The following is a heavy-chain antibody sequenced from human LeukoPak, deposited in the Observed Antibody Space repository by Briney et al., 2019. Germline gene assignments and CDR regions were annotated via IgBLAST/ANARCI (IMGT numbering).Heavy chain of an antibody. V-gene: IGHV4-31*03. D-gene: IGHD3-3*01. CDR1: GGSISSGGYY. Sequence: SETLSLTCTVSGGSISSGGYYWSWIRQHPGKGLEWIGYIYYSGSTSYNPSLKSRVTISVDTSKNQFSLKLSSVTAADMAVYYCARGSGFLDYNWFDPWGQGTLVTVSS. CDR2: IYYSGST. J-gene: IGHJ5*02. CDR3: ARGSGFLDYNWFDP.